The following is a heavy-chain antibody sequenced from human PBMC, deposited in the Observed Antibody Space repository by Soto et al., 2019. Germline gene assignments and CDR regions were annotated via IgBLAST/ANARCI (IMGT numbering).Heavy chain of an antibody. CDR2: IIPIFGTA. J-gene: IGHJ6*02. D-gene: IGHD4-4*01. CDR3: ARVETTVTPGDYYYGMDV. Sequence: VASVKVSCKASGGTFSSYAISWVRQAPGQGLEWMGGIIPIFGTANYAQKFQGRVTITADESTSTAYMELSSLRSEDTAVYYCARVETTVTPGDYYYGMDVWGQGTTVTVSS. CDR1: GGTFSSYA. V-gene: IGHV1-69*13.